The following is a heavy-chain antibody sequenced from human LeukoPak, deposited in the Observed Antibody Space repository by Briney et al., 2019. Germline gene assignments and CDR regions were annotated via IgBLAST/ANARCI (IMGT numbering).Heavy chain of an antibody. J-gene: IGHJ5*02. CDR3: AKDRGIAARVFDP. D-gene: IGHD6-6*01. CDR1: GFTFSSCG. V-gene: IGHV3-30*02. Sequence: GGSLRLSCAASGFTFSSCGMHWVRQAPGKGLEWVAFIRYDGSNKYYADSVKGRFTISRDNSKNTLYLQMNSLRAEDTAVYYCAKDRGIAARVFDPWGQGTLVTVSS. CDR2: IRYDGSNK.